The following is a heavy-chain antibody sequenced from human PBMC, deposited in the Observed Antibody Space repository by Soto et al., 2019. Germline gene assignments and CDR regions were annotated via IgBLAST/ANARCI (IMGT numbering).Heavy chain of an antibody. Sequence: GGSLRLSCAASGFTFSSYAMHWVRQAPGKGLEWVAVISYDGSNKYYADSVKGRFTISRDNSKNTLYLQMNSLRAEDTAVYYCAKDEDIVATIPAFDIWGQGTVVTVSS. CDR2: ISYDGSNK. J-gene: IGHJ3*02. CDR1: GFTFSSYA. D-gene: IGHD5-12*01. CDR3: AKDEDIVATIPAFDI. V-gene: IGHV3-30-3*01.